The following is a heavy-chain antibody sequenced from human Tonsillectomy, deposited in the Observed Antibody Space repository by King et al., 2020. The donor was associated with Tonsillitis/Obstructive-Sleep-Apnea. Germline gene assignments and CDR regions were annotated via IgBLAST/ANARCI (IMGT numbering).Heavy chain of an antibody. J-gene: IGHJ4*02. CDR2: IYSGGST. D-gene: IGHD1-20*01. Sequence: VQLVESGGGLVQPGGSLRLSCAASGLTVSNNYMTWVRQAPGKGLEWVSVIYSGGSTSYADTVKGRFTITRHNSKNKLYLQMNSLRTEDTAVYYCARDLTGTPCYWGPGTLVTVSS. CDR3: ARDLTGTPCY. CDR1: GLTVSNNY. V-gene: IGHV3-53*04.